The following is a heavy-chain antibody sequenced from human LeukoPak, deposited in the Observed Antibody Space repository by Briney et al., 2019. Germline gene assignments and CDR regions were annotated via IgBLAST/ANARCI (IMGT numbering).Heavy chain of an antibody. CDR3: ARSGRGGAFDI. CDR2: IYSDGSRT. Sequence: GGSLRLSCAGSGFTLSSNWMHWVRQGPGKGLVWVSRIYSDGSRTNYADSVKGRFTISGDNAKNTLYLQMNSLRDEDTAVYYCARSGRGGAFDIWGQGTMVTVSS. CDR1: GFTLSSNW. D-gene: IGHD1-26*01. V-gene: IGHV3-74*01. J-gene: IGHJ3*02.